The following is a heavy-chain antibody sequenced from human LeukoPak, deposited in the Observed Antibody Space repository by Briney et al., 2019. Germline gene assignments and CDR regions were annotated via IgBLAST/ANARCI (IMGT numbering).Heavy chain of an antibody. D-gene: IGHD3-3*01. V-gene: IGHV4-30-2*01. J-gene: IGHJ4*02. CDR1: GGSISSGGYS. Sequence: PSQTLSLTCAVSGGSISSGGYSWSWLRQPPGTGLEWIGYIYHSGSTYYNPSLKSRVTISVDRSKNQFSLKLSSVTAADTAVYYCARGPAFWSGAYYFDYWGQGTLVTVSS. CDR3: ARGPAFWSGAYYFDY. CDR2: IYHSGST.